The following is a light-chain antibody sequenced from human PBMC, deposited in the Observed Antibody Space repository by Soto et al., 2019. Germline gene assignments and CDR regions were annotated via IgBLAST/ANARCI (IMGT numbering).Light chain of an antibody. V-gene: IGKV3-11*01. CDR2: DAS. CDR1: QSVSNS. Sequence: EIVLTQSPATLSLSPGESASLSCRASQSVSNSLVWYQQKPGQAPRLLIYDASNRATGIPARISGSGSGTDFTLSISSLEPEDFAVYYCQQRYNSPPTFGQGTKVEVK. CDR3: QQRYNSPPT. J-gene: IGKJ1*01.